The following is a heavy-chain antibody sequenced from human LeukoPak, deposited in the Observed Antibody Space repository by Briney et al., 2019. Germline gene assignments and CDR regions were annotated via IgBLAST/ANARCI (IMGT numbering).Heavy chain of an antibody. V-gene: IGHV1-8*01. CDR2: MNPNSGHT. J-gene: IGHJ4*02. CDR1: GYTFTSYD. D-gene: IGHD1-20*01. Sequence: ASVKVSCKASGYTFTSYDINWVRQATGQGLEWMGWMNPNSGHTGYAQKFQGRVTMTRNTSISTAYMELSSLRSEDTAVYYCARGITGTTGLDYWGQGTLVTVSS. CDR3: ARGITGTTGLDY.